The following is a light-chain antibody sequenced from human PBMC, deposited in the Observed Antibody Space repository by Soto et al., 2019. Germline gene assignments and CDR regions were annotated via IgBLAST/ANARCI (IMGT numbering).Light chain of an antibody. V-gene: IGLV1-47*01. Sequence: QSVLTQPPSASGTPGQRVTISCSGSSSNIGSNYVYWYQQLPETAPKLLIYRNNQRPSGVPDRFSGSKSGTSASLAISGLRSEDEADYYCEAWDASLSVRVVFGGGTKLTVL. CDR3: EAWDASLSVRVV. CDR2: RNN. J-gene: IGLJ2*01. CDR1: SSNIGSNY.